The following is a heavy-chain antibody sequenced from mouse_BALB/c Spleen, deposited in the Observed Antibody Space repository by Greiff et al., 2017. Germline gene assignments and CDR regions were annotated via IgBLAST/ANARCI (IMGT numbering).Heavy chain of an antibody. Sequence: EVKLVESGGGLVKPGGSLKLSCAASGFTFSSYAMSWVRQTPEKRLEWVATISSGGSYTYYPDSVKGRFTISRDNAKNTLYLQMSSLRSEDTAMYYCARNWVFDYWGQGTTLTVSS. CDR1: GFTFSSYA. J-gene: IGHJ2*01. V-gene: IGHV5-9-3*01. CDR3: ARNWVFDY. D-gene: IGHD4-1*01. CDR2: ISSGGSYT.